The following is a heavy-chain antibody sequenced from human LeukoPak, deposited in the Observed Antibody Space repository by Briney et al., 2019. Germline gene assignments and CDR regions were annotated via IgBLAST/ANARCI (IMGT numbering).Heavy chain of an antibody. D-gene: IGHD3-10*01. CDR1: GFTFSSYS. Sequence: GGSLRLSCAASGFTFSSYSMNWVRQAPGKGLEWVSSISSSSSYIYYADSVKGRFTISRDNAKNSLYLQMNSLRAEDTAVYYCASVLSPTRGGGDYWGQGTLVTVSS. J-gene: IGHJ4*02. CDR2: ISSSSSYI. CDR3: ASVLSPTRGGGDY. V-gene: IGHV3-21*01.